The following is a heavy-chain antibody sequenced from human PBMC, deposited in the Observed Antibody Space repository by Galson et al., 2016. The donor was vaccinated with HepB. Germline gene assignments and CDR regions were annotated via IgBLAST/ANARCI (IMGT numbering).Heavy chain of an antibody. J-gene: IGHJ4*02. CDR3: ARDVFEENYNFDC. Sequence: SLRLSCAASGFSISTYSMNWVRQAPGKGLEWVSYISSSSRTKYYADSVKGQFTISRDNAKNSLSLQMNSLRDEDTAVYYCARDVFEENYNFDCWGQGTLVTVSS. D-gene: IGHD5-24*01. V-gene: IGHV3-48*02. CDR1: GFSISTYS. CDR2: ISSSSRTK.